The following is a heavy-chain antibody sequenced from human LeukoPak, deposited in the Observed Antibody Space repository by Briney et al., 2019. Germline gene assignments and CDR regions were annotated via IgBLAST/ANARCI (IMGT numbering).Heavy chain of an antibody. CDR3: ARALIAAAGTNWFDP. CDR1: GASISNYY. V-gene: IGHV4-59*12. Sequence: SETLSLTCTVSGASISNYYWSWIRQPPGKGLEWIGYIYYSGRTNYNPSLKSRVTISVDSSKNQFSLKLSSVTAADTAVYYCARALIAAAGTNWFDPWGQGTLVTVSS. J-gene: IGHJ5*02. CDR2: IYYSGRT. D-gene: IGHD6-13*01.